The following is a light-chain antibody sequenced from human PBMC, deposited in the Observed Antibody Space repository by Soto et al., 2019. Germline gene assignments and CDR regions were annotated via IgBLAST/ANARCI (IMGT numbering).Light chain of an antibody. J-gene: IGKJ4*01. V-gene: IGKV1-39*01. CDR3: QQTSSSPAPT. Sequence: DIQMTQSPSSLSASVGDRVTMTCRASQNIRTHLHWYQQKPGNAPKLLIYAASRLHSGVPSRFSGSGSGTDFTLTISSLQPEDFATYYCQQTSSSPAPTFGGGTHVDIK. CDR1: QNIRTH. CDR2: AAS.